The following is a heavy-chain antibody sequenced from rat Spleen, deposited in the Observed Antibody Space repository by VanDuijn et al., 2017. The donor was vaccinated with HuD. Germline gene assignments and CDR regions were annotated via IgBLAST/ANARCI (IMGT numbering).Heavy chain of an antibody. CDR1: GFTFNNYW. D-gene: IGHD1-3*01. J-gene: IGHJ3*01. CDR3: ARPSYGFPFAY. Sequence: EVQLVESGGGLVQPGRSLKLSCVASGFTFNNYWMTWIRQAPGKGLEWIASITHTGGSTYYRDSVKGRFTISRDNAKSSLYLQMDSLRSEDTATDYCARPSYGFPFAYWGQGTLVTVAS. V-gene: IGHV5-31*01. CDR2: ITHTGGST.